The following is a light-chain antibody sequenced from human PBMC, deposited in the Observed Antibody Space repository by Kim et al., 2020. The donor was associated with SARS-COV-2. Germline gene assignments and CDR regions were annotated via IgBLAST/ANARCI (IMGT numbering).Light chain of an antibody. J-gene: IGLJ2*01. CDR1: SSNIGAGYD. CDR3: QSYDSSLRKV. CDR2: GNT. V-gene: IGLV1-40*01. Sequence: QSVLTQPPSVSGAPGQRVTISCTGSSSNIGAGYDVPWYQQLPGTAPKLLIYGNTNRPSGVPDRFSGSKSGNSASLAITGLQAEDEADYYCQSYDSSLRKVFGGGTQLTVL.